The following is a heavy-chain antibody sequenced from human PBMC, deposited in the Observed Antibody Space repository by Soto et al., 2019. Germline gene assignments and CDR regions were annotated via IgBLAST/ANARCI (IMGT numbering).Heavy chain of an antibody. J-gene: IGHJ4*02. CDR1: GGTFSSYA. CDR3: ARDGGYSSPYYFDY. V-gene: IGHV1-69*12. D-gene: IGHD6-13*01. CDR2: IIPIFGTA. Sequence: QVQLVQSGAEVKKPGSSVKVSCKASGGTFSSYAISWVRQAPGQGLEWMGGIIPIFGTANYAQKFQGRVTITADESTSTAYRELSGLRSEDTAVYYCARDGGYSSPYYFDYWGQGTLVTVSS.